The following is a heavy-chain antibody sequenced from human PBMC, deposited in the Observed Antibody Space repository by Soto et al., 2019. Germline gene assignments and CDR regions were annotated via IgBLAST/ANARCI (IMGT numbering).Heavy chain of an antibody. CDR2: INPKTGST. J-gene: IGHJ4*02. CDR3: ARTPQSEHNDF. CDR1: RYTFTGYF. Sequence: ASVKVSCKASRYTFTGYFIHWVRRAPGQGLEWVAWINPKTGSTLYAQKFQGRVTLTGDTSINTAYMEVTSLTSDDTAVYYCARTPQSEHNDFWGQGTPVTLSS. V-gene: IGHV1-2*02.